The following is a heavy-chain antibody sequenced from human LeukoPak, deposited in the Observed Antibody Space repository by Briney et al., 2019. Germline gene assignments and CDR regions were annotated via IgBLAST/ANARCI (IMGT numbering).Heavy chain of an antibody. J-gene: IGHJ3*02. D-gene: IGHD3-22*01. CDR2: SYYSGST. CDR3: ARDVYKYDSSGSRAFDI. Sequence: SETLSLTCTVAGVSISSYYWSWIRQPPGKGREWIGYSYYSGSTNYNPSLKSRVTISVDTSKNQFSLKLSSVTAADTAVYYCARDVYKYDSSGSRAFDIWGQGTMVTVSS. CDR1: GVSISSYY. V-gene: IGHV4-59*01.